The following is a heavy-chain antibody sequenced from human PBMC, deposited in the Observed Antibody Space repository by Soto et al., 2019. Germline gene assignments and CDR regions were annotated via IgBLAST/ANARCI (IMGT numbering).Heavy chain of an antibody. CDR1: GGSVSSNSYS. J-gene: IGHJ6*02. CDR2: IYSTENT. V-gene: IGHV4-39*01. D-gene: IGHD2-2*03. CDR3: ARLNGYCVSTGCHGYYGMDV. Sequence: QLQLQESGPGLVKPSETLSLTCTVSGGSVSSNSYSWGWIRQSPGKGLEWIGIIYSTENTYYHPSRLSRVPISADTSMNEFSLRLSSVTAADTAVYYCARLNGYCVSTGCHGYYGMDVWGQGTTVTVSS.